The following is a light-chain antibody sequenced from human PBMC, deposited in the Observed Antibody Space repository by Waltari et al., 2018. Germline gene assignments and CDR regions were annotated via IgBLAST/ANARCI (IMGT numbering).Light chain of an antibody. J-gene: IGKJ2*01. CDR3: MQGTHWPYT. V-gene: IGKV2-30*01. CDR2: TVS. CDR1: QTLVFSDGNTF. Sequence: DVVMTQSPLSLPVTLGQPASISCRLSQTLVFSDGNTFLHWFQQRPGQSPRRLIYTVSNRDSGVPDRFSGSGSGTDFTLKISRVEAEDVGVYYCMQGTHWPYTFGQGTKLEIK.